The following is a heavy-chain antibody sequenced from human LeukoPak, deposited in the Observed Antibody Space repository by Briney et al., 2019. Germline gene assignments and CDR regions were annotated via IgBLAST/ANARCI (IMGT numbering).Heavy chain of an antibody. Sequence: GGSLRLSCAASGFTFSSYAMSWVRQAPGKGLEWVSSISSSSSYIYYADSVKGRFTISRDNAKNSLYLQMNSLRAEDAAVYYCARDGSNYFDYWGQGTLVTVSS. V-gene: IGHV3-21*01. CDR1: GFTFSSYA. CDR2: ISSSSSYI. D-gene: IGHD2-2*03. CDR3: ARDGSNYFDY. J-gene: IGHJ4*02.